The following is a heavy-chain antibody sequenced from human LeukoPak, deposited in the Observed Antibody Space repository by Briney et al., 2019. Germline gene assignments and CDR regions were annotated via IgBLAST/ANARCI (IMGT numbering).Heavy chain of an antibody. CDR2: IYYSGST. V-gene: IGHV4-39*01. D-gene: IGHD6-13*01. CDR3: ARRGYSSSWIDY. J-gene: IGHJ4*02. Sequence: KPSETLSLTCTVSGGSISSSSYYWGWIRQPPGKGLEWIGSIYYSGSTYYNPSLKSRVTISVDTSKNQFSLKLGSVTAADTAVYYCARRGYSSSWIDYWGQGTLVTVSS. CDR1: GGSISSSSYY.